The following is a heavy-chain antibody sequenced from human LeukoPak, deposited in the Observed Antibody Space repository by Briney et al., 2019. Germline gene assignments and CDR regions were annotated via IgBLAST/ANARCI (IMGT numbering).Heavy chain of an antibody. CDR3: ARTTSVAYYYYYMDV. CDR2: IIPVFGTP. V-gene: IGHV1-69*13. D-gene: IGHD1-14*01. CDR1: GGTFSSYA. Sequence: GASVKVSCKASGGTFSSYALSWVRQAPGQGLEWMGGIIPVFGTPNYAQKFQGRVTITADESTSTAYMELSGLRYEDTAVYYCARTTSVAYYYYYMDVWGKGTTVTIS. J-gene: IGHJ6*03.